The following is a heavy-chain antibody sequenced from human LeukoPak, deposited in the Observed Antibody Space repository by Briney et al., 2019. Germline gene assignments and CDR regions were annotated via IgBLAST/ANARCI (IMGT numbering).Heavy chain of an antibody. V-gene: IGHV4-4*09. CDR1: GGSISSYY. J-gene: IGHJ6*03. CDR3: ARRLIAARPGYYYYYMDV. CDR2: IYTSGST. Sequence: PSETLSLTCTVSGGSISSYYWSWIRQPPGKVLEWIGYIYTSGSTNYNPSLKSRVTISVDTSKNQFSLKLSSVTAADTAVYYCARRLIAARPGYYYYYMDVWGKGTTVTVSS. D-gene: IGHD6-6*01.